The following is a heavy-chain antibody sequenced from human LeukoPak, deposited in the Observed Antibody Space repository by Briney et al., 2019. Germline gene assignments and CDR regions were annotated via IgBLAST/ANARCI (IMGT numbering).Heavy chain of an antibody. V-gene: IGHV1-2*02. J-gene: IGHJ4*02. CDR3: ARALLVGAPLAFDY. Sequence: GASVKVSCKASGYTFTSYDIDWVRQAPGQGLEWMGWINPNSGGTNYAQKFQGRVTMTRDTSISTAYMELSRLRSDDTAVYYCARALLVGAPLAFDYWGQGTLVTVSS. CDR1: GYTFTSYD. D-gene: IGHD1-26*01. CDR2: INPNSGGT.